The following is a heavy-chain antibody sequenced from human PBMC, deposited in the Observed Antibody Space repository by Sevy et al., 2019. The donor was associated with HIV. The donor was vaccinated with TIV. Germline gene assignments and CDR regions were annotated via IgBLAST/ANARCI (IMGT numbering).Heavy chain of an antibody. V-gene: IGHV3-11*01. CDR3: ATVRYTYGSYYFDY. D-gene: IGHD5-18*01. J-gene: IGHJ4*02. CDR1: EFTFSDYY. Sequence: GGSLRLSCAASEFTFSDYYISWIRQAPGKGLEWVTYISSRGSTMYYADSVKGRFTISRDNAKNSLYLQMNSLRAEDTAVYYCATVRYTYGSYYFDYWGQGTLVTVSS. CDR2: ISSRGSTM.